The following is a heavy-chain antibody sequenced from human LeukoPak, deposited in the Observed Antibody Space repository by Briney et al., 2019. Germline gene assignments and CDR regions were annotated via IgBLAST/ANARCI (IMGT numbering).Heavy chain of an antibody. V-gene: IGHV4-34*01. J-gene: IGHJ4*02. CDR1: GGSFSGYY. CDR3: ARHVRYYYGSAPIDY. Sequence: SETLSLTCAVYGGSFSGYYWSWIRQPPGKGLEWIGEINHSGSNNYNPSLKSRVTISVDTSKNQFSLKLSSVTAADTAVYYCARHVRYYYGSAPIDYWGQGTLVTVSS. CDR2: INHSGSN. D-gene: IGHD3-10*01.